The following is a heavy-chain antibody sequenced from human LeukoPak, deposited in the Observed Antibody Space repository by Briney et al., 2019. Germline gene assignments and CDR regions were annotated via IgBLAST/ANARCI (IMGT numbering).Heavy chain of an antibody. CDR2: IYYSGST. V-gene: IGHV4-39*07. J-gene: IGHJ5*02. D-gene: IGHD3-22*01. CDR1: GGSISSSSYY. CDR3: ARDFHNYDSSGYYLGP. Sequence: SETLSLTCTVSGGSISSSSYYWGWIRQPPGKGLEWIGSIYYSGSTYYNPSLKSRVTISVDTSKNQFSLKLSSVTAADTAVYYCARDFHNYDSSGYYLGPWGQGTLVTVSS.